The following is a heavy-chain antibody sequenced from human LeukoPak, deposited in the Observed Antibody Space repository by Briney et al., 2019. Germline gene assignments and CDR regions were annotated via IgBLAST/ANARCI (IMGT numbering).Heavy chain of an antibody. V-gene: IGHV3-11*06. CDR1: GFTFSDYY. D-gene: IGHD6-13*01. CDR3: ARVKRYSSSLPFDI. J-gene: IGHJ3*02. Sequence: GGSLRLSCAASGFTFSDYYMSWIRQAPGKGLEWVSYISSSSSYTNYADSVKGRFTISRDNAKNSLYLQMNSLRAEDTAVYYCARVKRYSSSLPFDIWGQATMVTVSS. CDR2: ISSSSSYT.